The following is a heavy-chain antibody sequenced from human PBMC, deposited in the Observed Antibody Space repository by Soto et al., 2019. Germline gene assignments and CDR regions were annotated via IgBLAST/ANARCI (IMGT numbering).Heavy chain of an antibody. CDR1: EDIFSHYW. V-gene: IGHV5-51*01. CDR3: VRSSGYSSAGGFDK. D-gene: IGHD6-25*01. CDR2: IYPGDSDT. Sequence: ESLKVSRPCSEDIFSHYWIRFVMRPPGRGLEWMGIIYPGDSDTRYSPSFEGQVTFSVDKSIKTAYLHLSTLKASDTALCYCVRSSGYSSAGGFDKWAQATLVTVSS. J-gene: IGHJ4*02.